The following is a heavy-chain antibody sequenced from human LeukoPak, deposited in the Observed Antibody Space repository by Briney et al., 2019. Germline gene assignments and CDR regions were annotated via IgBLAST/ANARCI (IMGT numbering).Heavy chain of an antibody. CDR3: ARQNSGWEKGTIDY. D-gene: IGHD6-19*01. J-gene: IGHJ4*02. Sequence: KPGESLRISRKGSGYRFTNYWIGWVRQMPGKGLEWMGIIYPGDSDIRYSPSFQGQVTISADKSISTAYLQWSSLKASDTAMYYCARQNSGWEKGTIDYWGQGTLVTVSS. CDR1: GYRFTNYW. V-gene: IGHV5-51*01. CDR2: IYPGDSDI.